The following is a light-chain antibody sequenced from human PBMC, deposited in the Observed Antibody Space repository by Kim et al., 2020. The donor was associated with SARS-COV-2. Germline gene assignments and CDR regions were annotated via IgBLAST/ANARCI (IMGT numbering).Light chain of an antibody. J-gene: IGKJ5*01. CDR3: QQYNKWPLT. CDR2: DTA. V-gene: IGKV3-15*01. CDR1: QSLSSN. Sequence: EIVMTQSPATLSVSPGKRATLSCRASQSLSSNLAWYHQKPGQAPRLLIFDTATRAPGIPATFSASGSGTQFTLVISRVQSEDFGIYYCQQYNKWPLTFGQGTRLEIK.